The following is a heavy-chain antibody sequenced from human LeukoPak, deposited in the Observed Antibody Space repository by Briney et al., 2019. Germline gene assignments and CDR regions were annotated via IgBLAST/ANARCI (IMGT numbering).Heavy chain of an antibody. CDR3: ARDHSPQATVTTYYYYYYGMDV. J-gene: IGHJ6*02. Sequence: GGSLRLSCAASGFTFSSYAMHWVRQAPGKGLEWVAVISYDGSNKYYADSVKGRFTISRDNSKNTLYLQMNSLRAEDTAVYYCARDHSPQATVTTYYYYYYGMDVWGQGTTVTVSS. CDR2: ISYDGSNK. CDR1: GFTFSSYA. V-gene: IGHV3-30-3*01. D-gene: IGHD4-17*01.